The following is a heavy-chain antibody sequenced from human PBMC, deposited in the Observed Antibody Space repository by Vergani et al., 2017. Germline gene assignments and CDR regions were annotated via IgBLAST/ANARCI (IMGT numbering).Heavy chain of an antibody. CDR2: IYYSGST. J-gene: IGHJ4*02. V-gene: IGHV4-39*01. CDR1: GGSISSSSYY. CDR3: ARXPRRGAVAGTCFDY. D-gene: IGHD6-19*01. Sequence: QLQLQESGPGLVKPSETLSLTCTVSGGSISSSSYYWGWIRQPPGKGLEWIGSIYYSGSTYYNPSLKSRVTISVDTSKNQFSLKLSSVTAADTAVYYCARXPRRGAVAGTCFDYWGQGTLVTVSS.